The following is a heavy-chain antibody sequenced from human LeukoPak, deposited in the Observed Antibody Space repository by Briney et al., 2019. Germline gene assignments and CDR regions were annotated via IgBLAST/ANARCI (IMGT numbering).Heavy chain of an antibody. CDR2: IKQDGSEK. Sequence: GGSLRLSCAASGFTFSSYWMSWVRQAPGKGLEWVANIKQDGSEKYYVDSVKGRFTISRDNAKNSLYLQMSSLRAEDTAVYYCAREVLVVGRDYFDYWGQGTLVTVSS. D-gene: IGHD1-26*01. CDR3: AREVLVVGRDYFDY. V-gene: IGHV3-7*01. J-gene: IGHJ4*02. CDR1: GFTFSSYW.